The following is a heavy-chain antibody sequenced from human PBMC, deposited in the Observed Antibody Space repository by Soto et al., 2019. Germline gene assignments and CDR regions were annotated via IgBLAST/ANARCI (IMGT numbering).Heavy chain of an antibody. J-gene: IGHJ6*02. CDR2: INAGNGNT. Sequence: GASVKVSCKASGYTFTSYAMHWVRQAPGQRLEWMGWINAGNGNTKYSQNFQGRVTITRDTSASTAYMELSSLRSEDTAVYYCARDQMLGLGYYYGMDVWGQGTTVTVSS. D-gene: IGHD3-10*02. CDR3: ARDQMLGLGYYYGMDV. CDR1: GYTFTSYA. V-gene: IGHV1-3*01.